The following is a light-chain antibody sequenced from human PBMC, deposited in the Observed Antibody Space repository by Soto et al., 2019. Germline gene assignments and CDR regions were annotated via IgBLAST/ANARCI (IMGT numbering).Light chain of an antibody. CDR3: QTRGTGIRV. Sequence: QSVLTQSPSASASLGASVKLTCTLSSGHSSYAIAWHQQQPEKGPRYLMKLNSDGSHSKGDGIPDRFSGSSSGAERYLTISSLQSADEADYSCQTRGTGIRVFGTGTKLTVL. J-gene: IGLJ1*01. CDR2: LNSDGSH. V-gene: IGLV4-69*01. CDR1: SGHSSYA.